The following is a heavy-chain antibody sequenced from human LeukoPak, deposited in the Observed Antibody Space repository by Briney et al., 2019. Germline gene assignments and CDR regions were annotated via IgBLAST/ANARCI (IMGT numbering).Heavy chain of an antibody. V-gene: IGHV3-33*01. CDR3: ARGNSDAFDI. J-gene: IGHJ3*02. D-gene: IGHD4-23*01. CDR2: IWYDGSYK. Sequence: GGSLRLSCAASGFTFSNYAMHWVRQPPGKGLEWVAIIWYDGSYKYYADSVKGRFTVSIDNSKNTLYLQVNSLTAEDTAVYYCARGNSDAFDIWGQGTMVTVSS. CDR1: GFTFSNYA.